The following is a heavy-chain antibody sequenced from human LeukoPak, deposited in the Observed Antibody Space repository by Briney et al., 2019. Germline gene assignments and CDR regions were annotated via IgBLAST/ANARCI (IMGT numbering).Heavy chain of an antibody. CDR2: ISAYNGNT. CDR1: GYTFTSYG. V-gene: IGHV1-18*01. D-gene: IGHD2-15*01. Sequence: ASVKVSCKASGYTFTSYGISWVRQAPGQGLEWMGWISAYNGNTNYAQKLQGRVTMTTDTSTSTAYMELRSLRSDDTAVYYCARTLGYCSGGSCYSNNWFDPWGQGTLVIVS. J-gene: IGHJ5*02. CDR3: ARTLGYCSGGSCYSNNWFDP.